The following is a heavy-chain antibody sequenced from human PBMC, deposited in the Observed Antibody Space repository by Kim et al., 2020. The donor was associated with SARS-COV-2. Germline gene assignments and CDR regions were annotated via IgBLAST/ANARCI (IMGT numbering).Heavy chain of an antibody. CDR2: TYYRSKWYN. V-gene: IGHV6-1*01. CDR1: GDSVSSDSGA. J-gene: IGHJ4*02. Sequence: SQTLSLTCAISGDSVSSDSGAWNWIRQSPSRGLEWLGRTYYRSKWYNDYALSVKSRITINPDTSKNQFSLQLDSVSPEDTAVYYCARGRVSALDYWGQGTLVTVSS. D-gene: IGHD2-21*01. CDR3: ARGRVSALDY.